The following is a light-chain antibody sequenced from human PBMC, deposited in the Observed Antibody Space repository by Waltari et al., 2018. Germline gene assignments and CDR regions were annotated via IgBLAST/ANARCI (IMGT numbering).Light chain of an antibody. CDR1: QSLLHSNGYNY. V-gene: IGKV2-28*01. Sequence: DFVMTQSPLSLPVTPGEPASISCRSSQSLLHSNGYNYLDWYLQKPGQSPQLLIYLGSNRASGVPDRFSGSGSGTDFTQKISRVEAEDVGVYYCMQALQTPLTFGGGTKVEI. CDR2: LGS. CDR3: MQALQTPLT. J-gene: IGKJ4*01.